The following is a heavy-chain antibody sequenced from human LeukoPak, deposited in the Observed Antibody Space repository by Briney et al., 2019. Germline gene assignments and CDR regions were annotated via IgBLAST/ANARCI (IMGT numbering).Heavy chain of an antibody. CDR3: ARGSRNHYDYSGYYSY. V-gene: IGHV3-7*01. CDR2: INQHGNEI. CDR1: GFTFSSYW. Sequence: GGSLRLSCAASGFTFSSYWMSWLRQAPGKGLEWVANINQHGNEIFYVDSVKGRFTISRDNAKNSLFLQMNSLSAEDTAVYHCARGSRNHYDYSGYYSYWGQGTLVTVSS. J-gene: IGHJ4*02. D-gene: IGHD3-22*01.